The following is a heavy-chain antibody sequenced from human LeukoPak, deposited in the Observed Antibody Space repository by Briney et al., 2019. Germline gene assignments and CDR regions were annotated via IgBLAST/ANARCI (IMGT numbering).Heavy chain of an antibody. D-gene: IGHD6-19*01. J-gene: IGHJ4*02. CDR3: ARDLGYSSGPNY. CDR1: GFTFSSYE. Sequence: GGSLRLSCAASGFTFSSYEMNWVRQAPGRGLEWVSYISSSGSTIYYADSVKGRFTISRDNAKNSLYLQMNSLRAEDTAVYYCARDLGYSSGPNYWGQETRVTVSS. V-gene: IGHV3-48*03. CDR2: ISSSGSTI.